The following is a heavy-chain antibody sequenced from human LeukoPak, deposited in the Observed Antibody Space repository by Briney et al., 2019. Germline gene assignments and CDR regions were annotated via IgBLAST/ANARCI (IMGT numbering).Heavy chain of an antibody. Sequence: GGSLRLSCAASGFTFSSYSMNWVRQAPGKGLEWVSSISSGSNYIYYADSAKGRFTLSRDNAKNSLYLQMNSLRAEDTAVYYCSRRFDCWGQGTLVTVSS. CDR1: GFTFSSYS. CDR2: ISSGSNYI. V-gene: IGHV3-21*01. CDR3: SRRFDC. J-gene: IGHJ4*02.